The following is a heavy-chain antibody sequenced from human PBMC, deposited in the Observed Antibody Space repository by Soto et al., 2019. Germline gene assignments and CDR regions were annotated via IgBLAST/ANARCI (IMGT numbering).Heavy chain of an antibody. D-gene: IGHD2-8*01. CDR3: ARDHRLYGNFDY. Sequence: GGSLRPSCVVSGFSVSNIYMSWVRQAPGGWLEWVSFIYSGGNTYYEESVKGRFTISRDNAKNTLYLQMNSLRAEDTAVYYCARDHRLYGNFDYWGQGXLVTVSS. V-gene: IGHV3-53*01. CDR1: GFSVSNIY. CDR2: IYSGGNT. J-gene: IGHJ4*02.